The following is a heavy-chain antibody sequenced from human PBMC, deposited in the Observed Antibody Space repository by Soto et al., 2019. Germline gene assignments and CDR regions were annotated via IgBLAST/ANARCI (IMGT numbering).Heavy chain of an antibody. D-gene: IGHD2-21*02. CDR1: GFSFSTYS. Sequence: PGGSLRLSCEASGFSFSTYSMHWVRQAPGKGLEWVSSIGRRSDIYYSDSVKGRFTISRDNAKNSVSLQMNSLRDEDTADYYCAREATAWPLVYGLDVWGQGTTVTVSS. J-gene: IGHJ6*02. V-gene: IGHV3-21*01. CDR3: AREATAWPLVYGLDV. CDR2: IGRRSDI.